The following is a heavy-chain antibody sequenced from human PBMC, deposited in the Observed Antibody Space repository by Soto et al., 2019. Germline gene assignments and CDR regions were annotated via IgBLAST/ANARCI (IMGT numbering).Heavy chain of an antibody. CDR2: IKQDGSEE. CDR1: GFTFSSYW. CDR3: AREIAARP. D-gene: IGHD6-6*01. Sequence: EVQLVESGGGLVQPGGSLRLSCAASGFTFSSYWMSWFRQAPGKGLEWVANIKQDGSEENYVDSVKGRFTISRDNAKNALYLQMNSLRVEDTAVYYCAREIAARPWRKGTTVTVSS. V-gene: IGHV3-7*01. J-gene: IGHJ6*04.